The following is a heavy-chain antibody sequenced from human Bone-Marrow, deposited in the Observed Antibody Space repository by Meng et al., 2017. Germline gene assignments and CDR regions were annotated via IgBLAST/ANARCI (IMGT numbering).Heavy chain of an antibody. CDR2: IYHSGNT. CDR1: GGSISSCIYF. Sequence: QVQLQASGPRLVKPSQTLFLPFPVSGGSISSCIYFWSWIRQHPGEGLEWIGYIYHSGNTYYTPSLKSRVTLSVDTSKNQFSLKLSSVTAADTAVYYCARDNIGYGAVEFWGQGTLVTVSS. D-gene: IGHD4-17*01. J-gene: IGHJ4*02. CDR3: ARDNIGYGAVEF. V-gene: IGHV4-31*03.